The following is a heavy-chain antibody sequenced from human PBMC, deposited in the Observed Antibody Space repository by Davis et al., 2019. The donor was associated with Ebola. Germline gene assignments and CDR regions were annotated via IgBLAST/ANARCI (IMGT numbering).Heavy chain of an antibody. CDR3: ARDNGGSSPHYYYYYYGMDV. CDR2: INPNSGGT. J-gene: IGHJ6*02. Sequence: AASVKVSCKASGYTFTGYYMHWVRQAPGQGLEWMGWINPNSGGTNYAQKFQGWVTMTRDTSISTAYMELSRLRSDDTAVYYCARDNGGSSPHYYYYYYGMDVWGQGTTVTVSS. CDR1: GYTFTGYY. V-gene: IGHV1-2*04. D-gene: IGHD6-6*01.